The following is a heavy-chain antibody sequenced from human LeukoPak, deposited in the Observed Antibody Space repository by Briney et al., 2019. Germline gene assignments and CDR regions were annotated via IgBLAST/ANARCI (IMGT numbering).Heavy chain of an antibody. CDR3: ARDSGYCSGGSCYYDY. V-gene: IGHV3-7*01. D-gene: IGHD2-15*01. CDR2: IKQDGSEK. J-gene: IGHJ4*02. CDR1: GDSINDHY. Sequence: ETLSLTCTVSGDSINDHYWSWIRQPPGKGLEWVANIKQDGSEKYYVDSVKGRFTISRDNAKNSLYLQMNSLRAEDTAVYYCARDSGYCSGGSCYYDYWGQGTLVTVSS.